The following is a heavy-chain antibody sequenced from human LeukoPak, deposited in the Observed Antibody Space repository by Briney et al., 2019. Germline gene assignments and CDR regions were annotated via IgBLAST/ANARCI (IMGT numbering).Heavy chain of an antibody. D-gene: IGHD2-2*01. Sequence: GGSLRLSCAASGFTFSSYGMHWVRQAPGKGLEWVAVIWYGGINKYYADSVKGRFIISRDNSKNTLYLQMNSLRAEDTAVYYCAKGRELGYCSSTDCYDGAFDIWGQGTMVTVSS. CDR2: IWYGGINK. V-gene: IGHV3-30*02. J-gene: IGHJ3*02. CDR1: GFTFSSYG. CDR3: AKGRELGYCSSTDCYDGAFDI.